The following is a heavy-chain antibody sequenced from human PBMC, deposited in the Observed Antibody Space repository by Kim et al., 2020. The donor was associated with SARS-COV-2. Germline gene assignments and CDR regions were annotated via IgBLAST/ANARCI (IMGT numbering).Heavy chain of an antibody. D-gene: IGHD3-10*01. CDR3: ARGGMVRGAVAFDI. Sequence: SETLSLTCAVYGGSFSGYYWSWIRQPQGKGLEWIGEINHSGSTNYNPSLKSRVTISVDTSKNQFSLKLSSVTAADTAVYYCARGGMVRGAVAFDIWGQGTMVTSSS. V-gene: IGHV4-34*01. J-gene: IGHJ3*02. CDR1: GGSFSGYY. CDR2: INHSGST.